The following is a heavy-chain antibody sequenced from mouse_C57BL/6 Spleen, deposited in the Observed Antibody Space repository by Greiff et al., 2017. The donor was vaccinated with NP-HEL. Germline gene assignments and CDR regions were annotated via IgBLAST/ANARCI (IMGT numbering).Heavy chain of an antibody. D-gene: IGHD2-4*01. CDR1: GFTFSSYG. CDR2: ISSGGSYT. Sequence: EVQRVESGGDLVKPGGSLKLSCAASGFTFSSYGMSWVRQTPDKRLEWVATISSGGSYTYYPDSVKGRFTISRDNAKNTLYLQMSSLKSEDTAMYYCARQSDYPVWFAYWGQGTLVTVSA. J-gene: IGHJ3*01. CDR3: ARQSDYPVWFAY. V-gene: IGHV5-6*01.